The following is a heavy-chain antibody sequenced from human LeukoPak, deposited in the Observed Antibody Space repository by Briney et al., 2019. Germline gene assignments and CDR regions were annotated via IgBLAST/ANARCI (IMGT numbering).Heavy chain of an antibody. J-gene: IGHJ4*02. CDR1: GFTFSSYA. CDR2: ISGSGGST. Sequence: GGSLRLSCAASGFTFSSYAMSWVRQAPGKGLEWVSAISGSGGSTYYADSVKGRFTISRDNSKNTLYLQMNSLRAEDTAVYYCARQNGRGYDYVWGSYRPIFDYWGQGTLVTVSS. V-gene: IGHV3-23*01. CDR3: ARQNGRGYDYVWGSYRPIFDY. D-gene: IGHD3-16*02.